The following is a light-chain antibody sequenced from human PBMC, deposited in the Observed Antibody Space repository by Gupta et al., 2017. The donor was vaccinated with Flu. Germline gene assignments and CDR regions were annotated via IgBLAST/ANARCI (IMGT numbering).Light chain of an antibody. Sequence: AIQMTQSPSSLSASVGDTVTITCRASQVIGSSLGWYQQNPGRAPSLLIYAASILQSGVPSRFSGIGSGTDFTLTITSLQPEDFATYYCQQDYKYVWAFGQGTKVEIK. V-gene: IGKV1-6*01. CDR1: QVIGSS. CDR3: QQDYKYVWA. J-gene: IGKJ1*01. CDR2: AAS.